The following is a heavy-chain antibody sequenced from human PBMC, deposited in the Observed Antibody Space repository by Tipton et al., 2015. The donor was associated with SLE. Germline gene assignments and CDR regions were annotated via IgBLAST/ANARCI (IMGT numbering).Heavy chain of an antibody. D-gene: IGHD3-10*01. V-gene: IGHV4-4*02. Sequence: LVKPSETLSLTCAVSGGSISSSNWWSWVRQPPGKGLEWSGEIYHSGSTNYNPSLKSRVTISVDTSKNQFSLKLSSVTAADTAVYYCARDRFGELLWEDYFDYWGQGTLVTVSS. CDR2: IYHSGST. CDR3: ARDRFGELLWEDYFDY. CDR1: GGSISSSNW. J-gene: IGHJ4*02.